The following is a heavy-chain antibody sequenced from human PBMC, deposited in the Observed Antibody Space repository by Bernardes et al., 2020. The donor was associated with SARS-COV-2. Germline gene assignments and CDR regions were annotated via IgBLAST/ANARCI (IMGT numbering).Heavy chain of an antibody. J-gene: IGHJ6*01. Sequence: AGTLSLTCSASGYSFSSYYWTWVRQPPGKGLEWVAQINHDGSTNYYASPESRLSITVNTSNNQVSLKLSSVTAADTAVYFCARGTISLSSVSSRGAPDHYYYGMDVGGQGTTVTVSS. D-gene: IGHD3-10*01. CDR2: INHDGST. V-gene: IGHV4-34*01. CDR1: GYSFSSYY. CDR3: ARGTISLSSVSSRGAPDHYYYGMDV.